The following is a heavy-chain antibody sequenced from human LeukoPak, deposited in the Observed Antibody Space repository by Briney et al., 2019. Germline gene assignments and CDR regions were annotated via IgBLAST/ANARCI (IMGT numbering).Heavy chain of an antibody. D-gene: IGHD3-9*01. J-gene: IGHJ4*02. CDR2: ISAYNGNT. V-gene: IGHV1-18*01. CDR1: GYTFTSYG. CDR3: ARGDLRYFDWVNAFDY. Sequence: ASVKVSCKASGYTFTSYGISWVRQAPGQGLEWMGWISAYNGNTNYAQKLQGRVTMTTDTSTSTAYMELRSLRSDDTAVYYCARGDLRYFDWVNAFDYWGQGTLVTVSS.